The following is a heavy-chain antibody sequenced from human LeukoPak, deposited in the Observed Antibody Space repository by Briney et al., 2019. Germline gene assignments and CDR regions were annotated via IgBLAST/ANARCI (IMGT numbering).Heavy chain of an antibody. V-gene: IGHV4-39*01. CDR1: GGPISSSSYY. CDR2: IYHSGST. Sequence: SETLSLTCTVSGGPISSSSYYWGWIRQPPGKGLEWIGNIYHSGSTNYNPSLKSRVTISVDTSKNQFSLRLNSVTAADTAIYYCAKSGGYGLIDYWGQGTLVTVSS. D-gene: IGHD1-26*01. CDR3: AKSGGYGLIDY. J-gene: IGHJ4*02.